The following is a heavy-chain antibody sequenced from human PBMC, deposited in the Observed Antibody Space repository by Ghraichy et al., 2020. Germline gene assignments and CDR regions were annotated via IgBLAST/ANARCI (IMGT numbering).Heavy chain of an antibody. CDR3: STSPRADRGNY. D-gene: IGHD3-10*01. Sequence: GGLRLSCAASGLTFSSYWMHWVRQAPGKGLEWVSHIKTDGSTTNYADSVSGRFTISRDNAKNTLYLQMNSLRADDTAVYYCSTSPRADRGNYWGQGTLVTVSS. CDR1: GLTFSSYW. V-gene: IGHV3-74*01. CDR2: IKTDGSTT. J-gene: IGHJ4*02.